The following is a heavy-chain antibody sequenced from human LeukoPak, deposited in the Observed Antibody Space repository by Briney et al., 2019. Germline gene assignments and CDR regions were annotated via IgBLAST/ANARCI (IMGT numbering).Heavy chain of an antibody. J-gene: IGHJ3*01. CDR2: IKSNSGGI. CDR1: GYTFTDYY. CDR3: AREPRINMSPDAFDF. V-gene: IGHV1-2*02. Sequence: GASVKVSCKTSGYTFTDYYLHWVRQAPGQGLEWMGWIKSNSGGIHYSQKFQDRVSITRDTSINTVYMELSSLTSGDTAIYYCAREPRINMSPDAFDFWGQETLVTVFS. D-gene: IGHD3-10*02.